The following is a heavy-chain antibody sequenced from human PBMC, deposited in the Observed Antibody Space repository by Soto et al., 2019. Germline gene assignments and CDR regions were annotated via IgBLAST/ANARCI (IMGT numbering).Heavy chain of an antibody. CDR3: AKDPRQSTPI. Sequence: ASVKVSCKASVDTFTTYGISWVRQAPGQGLEWMGWISGHNDNTKYAQKFQGRVIMTADTSTSTAYLELRTLTSDDTAVYYCAKDPRQSTPIWGQGTMVTVSS. J-gene: IGHJ3*02. V-gene: IGHV1-18*01. CDR1: VDTFTTYG. CDR2: ISGHNDNT.